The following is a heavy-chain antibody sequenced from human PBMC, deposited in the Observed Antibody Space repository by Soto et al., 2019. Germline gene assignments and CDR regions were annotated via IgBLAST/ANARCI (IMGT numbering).Heavy chain of an antibody. Sequence: ESGGGLVKPGGSLRLSCAASGFNFGDYYMSWIRQAPGKGLEWVSFVSSTGSYTKYSDSVGGRLTVSRDNGKNSLHLQLNSLRVEDTGVYYCARLRVGVNWYFDLWGRGTLVTVSS. CDR2: VSSTGSYT. J-gene: IGHJ2*01. D-gene: IGHD1-26*01. V-gene: IGHV3-11*06. CDR3: ARLRVGVNWYFDL. CDR1: GFNFGDYY.